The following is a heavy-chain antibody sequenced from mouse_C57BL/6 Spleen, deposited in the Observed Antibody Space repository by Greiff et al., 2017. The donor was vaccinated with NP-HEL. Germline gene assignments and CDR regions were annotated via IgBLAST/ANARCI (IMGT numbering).Heavy chain of an antibody. V-gene: IGHV1-54*01. D-gene: IGHD2-4*01. CDR1: GYAFTNYL. CDR2: INPGSGGT. Sequence: VQLQQSGAELVRPGTSVKVSCKASGYAFTNYLIEWVKQRPGQGLEWIGVINPGSGGTNYNEKFKGKATLTADKSSSTAYMQLSSLTSEDSAVYFCARDYRDFDVWGTGTTVTVSS. J-gene: IGHJ1*03. CDR3: ARDYRDFDV.